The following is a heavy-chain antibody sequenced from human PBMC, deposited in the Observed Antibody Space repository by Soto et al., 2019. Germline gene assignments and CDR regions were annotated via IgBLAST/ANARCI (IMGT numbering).Heavy chain of an antibody. J-gene: IGHJ6*02. CDR3: ARLPEVYYYYGMDV. V-gene: IGHV4-59*08. Sequence: SETLSLTCTVSGGSISSYYWSWIRQPPGKGLEWIGYIYYSGSTNYNPSLKSRVTISVDTSKNQFSLKLSSVTAADTAVYYCARLPEVYYYYGMDVWGQGTTVTVSS. CDR2: IYYSGST. CDR1: GGSISSYY.